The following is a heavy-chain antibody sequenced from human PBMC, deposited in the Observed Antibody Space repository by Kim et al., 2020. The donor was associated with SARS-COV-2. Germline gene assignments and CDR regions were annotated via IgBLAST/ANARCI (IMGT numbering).Heavy chain of an antibody. J-gene: IGHJ3*02. CDR1: GGSISSSSYY. CDR3: ASFSIPGSDDAFDI. Sequence: SETLSLTCTVSGGSISSSSYYWGWIRQPPGKGLEWIGSIYYSGSTYYNPSLKSRVTISVDTSKNQFSLKLSSVTAADTAVYYCASFSIPGSDDAFDIWGQGTMVTVSS. V-gene: IGHV4-39*01. D-gene: IGHD3-10*01. CDR2: IYYSGST.